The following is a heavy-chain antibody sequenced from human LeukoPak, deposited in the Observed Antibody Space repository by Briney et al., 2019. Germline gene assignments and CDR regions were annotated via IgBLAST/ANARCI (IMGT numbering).Heavy chain of an antibody. CDR3: ARERTNSGYILAY. V-gene: IGHV3-53*01. CDR1: GFSVSDKY. Sequence: PGGSLRLSCAASGFSVSDKYMTWVRQAPGQGLDWVSVLYAGGTTYYAESVKGMFTVSRDNSKNTVYLQMNGLRAEDTAVYFCARERTNSGYILAYWGRGTLVTVSS. D-gene: IGHD3-22*01. CDR2: LYAGGTT. J-gene: IGHJ4*02.